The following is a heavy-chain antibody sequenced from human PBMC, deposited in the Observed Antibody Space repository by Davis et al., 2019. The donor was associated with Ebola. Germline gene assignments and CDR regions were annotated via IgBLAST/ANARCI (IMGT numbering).Heavy chain of an antibody. CDR2: INPNSGDT. V-gene: IGHV1-2*06. Sequence: AASVKVSCKASGYTFTGYYMHWVRQAPGQGLEWMGRINPNSGDTNYAQKFQGRVTMTRDTSISTAYMELSRLRSDDTAVYYCAAAPKSVAAYDYWGQGTLVTVSS. J-gene: IGHJ4*02. D-gene: IGHD6-19*01. CDR3: AAAPKSVAAYDY. CDR1: GYTFTGYY.